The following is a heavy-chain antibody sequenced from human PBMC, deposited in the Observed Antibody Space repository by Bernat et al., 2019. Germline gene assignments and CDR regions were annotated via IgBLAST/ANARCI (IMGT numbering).Heavy chain of an antibody. CDR2: ISSDGSGK. D-gene: IGHD7-27*01. J-gene: IGHJ4*02. Sequence: EVQLVESGGGLVQPGGSLRLSCAASGFTLSIYWMSWVRQAPGKRLEWVATISSDGSGKYYVDSMKGRFTISRDNDKNSQYLQMNSLGAEDTAVYYCARENWGAFDYWGQGTLVTVSS. CDR1: GFTLSIYW. V-gene: IGHV3-7*03. CDR3: ARENWGAFDY.